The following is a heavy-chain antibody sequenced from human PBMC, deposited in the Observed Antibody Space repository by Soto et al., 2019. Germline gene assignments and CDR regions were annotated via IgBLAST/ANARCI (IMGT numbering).Heavy chain of an antibody. J-gene: IGHJ4*02. D-gene: IGHD1-1*01. CDR1: GGSISISSYY. CDR2: IYYSGTT. Sequence: QLQLQESGPGLAKPSETLSLTCTVSGGSISISSYYWGWIRQPPGKGLEWLGSIYYSGTTYYNPSLKSRVTISVDTSKNQFSLRVTSVTAADTAVYYCARKTGTTESLDYWGQGTLVTVSS. CDR3: ARKTGTTESLDY. V-gene: IGHV4-39*01.